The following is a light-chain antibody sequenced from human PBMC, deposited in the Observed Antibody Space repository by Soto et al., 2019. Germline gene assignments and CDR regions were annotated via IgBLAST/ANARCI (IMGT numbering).Light chain of an antibody. CDR1: QSVTSN. J-gene: IGKJ1*01. Sequence: EIVLTQSPGSLSVSPGDRATLSCRASQSVTSNLAWYQQKPGQAPRLLIYGASTRATGIPARFSGSGSGTEFTLTISSLQSEDFAVYYCQHYNNWPPWTFGQGTKVEIK. V-gene: IGKV3-15*01. CDR3: QHYNNWPPWT. CDR2: GAS.